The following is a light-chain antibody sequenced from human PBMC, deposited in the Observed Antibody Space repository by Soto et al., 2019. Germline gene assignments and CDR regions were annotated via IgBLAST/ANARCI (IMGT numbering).Light chain of an antibody. CDR1: QSVSGY. V-gene: IGKV3-11*01. Sequence: EIVLTQSPDTLSLSPGERATLSCRASQSVSGYLGWYQQKPGQAPRLLIYDASNRAYGVPARFRGSGSGTNFTLTSASLEPDDFAVYYCQQRSNWPYLTFGGGTKVDIK. CDR3: QQRSNWPYLT. J-gene: IGKJ4*01. CDR2: DAS.